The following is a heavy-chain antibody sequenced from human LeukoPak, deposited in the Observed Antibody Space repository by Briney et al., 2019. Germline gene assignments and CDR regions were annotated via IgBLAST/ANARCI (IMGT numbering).Heavy chain of an antibody. V-gene: IGHV1-8*03. Sequence: ASVKVSCKASGYTFTSYDINWVRQATGQGLEWMGWMNPNSGNTGYAQKFQGRVTITRNTSISTAYMELSSLRSEDTAVYYCARARGDFWSGHLGYYYMDVWGKGTTVTVSS. CDR1: GYTFTSYD. D-gene: IGHD3-3*01. CDR3: ARARGDFWSGHLGYYYMDV. CDR2: MNPNSGNT. J-gene: IGHJ6*03.